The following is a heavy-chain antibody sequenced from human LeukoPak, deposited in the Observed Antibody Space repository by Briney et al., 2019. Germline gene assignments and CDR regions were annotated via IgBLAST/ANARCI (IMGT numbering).Heavy chain of an antibody. Sequence: SETLSLTCAVYGGSFSGYYWSWIRQPPGKGLEWIGEINHSGSTNYNPSLKSRVTISVDTSKNQFSLKLSSVTAADTAVYYCAGGYGQLTSGPPDYWGQGTLVTVSS. CDR3: AGGYGQLTSGPPDY. D-gene: IGHD5-18*01. V-gene: IGHV4-34*01. J-gene: IGHJ4*02. CDR1: GGSFSGYY. CDR2: INHSGST.